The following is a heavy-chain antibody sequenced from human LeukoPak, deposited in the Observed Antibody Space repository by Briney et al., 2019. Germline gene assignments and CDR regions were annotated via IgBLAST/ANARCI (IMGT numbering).Heavy chain of an antibody. CDR3: ARGPFPDGSLEWLPVYYYYYYGMDV. J-gene: IGHJ6*02. CDR2: MNPNSGNT. CDR1: GYTFTSYD. V-gene: IGHV1-8*01. D-gene: IGHD3-3*01. Sequence: ASVKVSCKASGYTFTSYDINWVRQATGQGLEWMGWMNPNSGNTGYAQKFQGRVTMTRNTSISTAYMELSSLRSEDTAVYYCARGPFPDGSLEWLPVYYYYYYGMDVWGQGTTVTVSS.